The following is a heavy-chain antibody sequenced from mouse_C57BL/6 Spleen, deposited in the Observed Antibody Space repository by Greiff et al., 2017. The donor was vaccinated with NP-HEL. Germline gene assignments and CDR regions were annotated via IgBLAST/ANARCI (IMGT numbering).Heavy chain of an antibody. CDR1: GYTFTDYY. D-gene: IGHD1-2*01. J-gene: IGHJ2*01. CDR2: IYPGSGNT. CDR3: ARDVTTAYYFDY. Sequence: QVQLQQSGAELVRPGASVKLSCKASGYTFTDYYINWVKQRPGQGLEWIARIYPGSGNTYYNEKFKGKATLTAEKSSSTAYMQLSSLTSEYSAVDFCARDVTTAYYFDYWGQGTTLTVSS. V-gene: IGHV1-76*01.